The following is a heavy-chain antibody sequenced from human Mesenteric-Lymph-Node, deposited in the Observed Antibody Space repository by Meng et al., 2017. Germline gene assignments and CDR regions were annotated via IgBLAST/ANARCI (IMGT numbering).Heavy chain of an antibody. V-gene: IGHV4-4*07. CDR3: ARDHAWFGQLIRPFDI. Sequence: QGRLQGPGPGLVKASETLSLTCTVSGGSISGHYWSWIRQPAGRGLEWIGRIYTNGGTNYNPSLKSRVTVSLDTTRSQFSLHLTSVTAADTAVYYCARDHAWFGQLIRPFDIWGQGTLVTVSS. D-gene: IGHD3-10*01. CDR1: GGSISGHY. CDR2: IYTNGGT. J-gene: IGHJ3*02.